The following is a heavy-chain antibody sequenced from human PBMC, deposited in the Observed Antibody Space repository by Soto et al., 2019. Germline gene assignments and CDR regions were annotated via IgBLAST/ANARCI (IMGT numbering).Heavy chain of an antibody. Sequence: EVQLVESGGGLVQWGGSLRLSCAASGFTFSSYSVNWVRQAPGKGLEWVSYISSGSKTIFYADSVKGRFTVSRDNAKNSQYLQMNSLRAEDTAVYYCAREDILGARSFDYWGKGTLVTVSS. D-gene: IGHD1-26*01. CDR1: GFTFSSYS. CDR2: ISSGSKTI. V-gene: IGHV3-48*01. J-gene: IGHJ4*02. CDR3: AREDILGARSFDY.